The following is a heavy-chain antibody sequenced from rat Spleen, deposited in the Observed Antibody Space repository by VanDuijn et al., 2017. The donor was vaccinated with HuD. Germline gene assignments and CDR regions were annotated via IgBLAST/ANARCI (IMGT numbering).Heavy chain of an antibody. CDR2: ISPTGGST. V-gene: IGHV5-19*01. CDR3: AVNYGGYSVAFDY. J-gene: IGHJ2*01. CDR1: GFTFSNHG. D-gene: IGHD1-11*01. Sequence: EVQLVESGGGLVQPGRSLKVSCVASGFTFSNHGMHWIRQAPAKGLEWVASISPTGGSTYYRDSVKGRFASSRDNAKSTLYLQINSLRSEDTANYDCAVNYGGYSVAFDYWGQGVMVTVSS.